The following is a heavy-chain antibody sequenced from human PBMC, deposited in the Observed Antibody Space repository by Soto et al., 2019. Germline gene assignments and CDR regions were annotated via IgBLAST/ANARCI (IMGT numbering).Heavy chain of an antibody. CDR3: ARGRYGDY. J-gene: IGHJ4*02. D-gene: IGHD1-1*01. CDR2: ISAHNGNT. V-gene: IGHV1-18*03. Sequence: QVHLVQSGAEVKKPGASVKVSCKASGYTFTSYGITWVRQAPGQGLEWMGWISAHNGNTDYAQTLQGRVIVTRDTSSSTDYMELRSLLSDDMAVYYCARGRYGDYGVQGVLVSVFS. CDR1: GYTFTSYG.